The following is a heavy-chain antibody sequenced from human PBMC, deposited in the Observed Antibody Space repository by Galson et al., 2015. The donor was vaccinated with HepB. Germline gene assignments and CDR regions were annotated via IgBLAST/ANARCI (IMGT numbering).Heavy chain of an antibody. Sequence: QSGAEVKKPGESLKISCKASGYSFSSHWIGWVRQMPGKGLEWMAFINPTDSDTRYTPSFQGHVTISADKSNSATYLHWSNLKASDTATYYCTRPTGGLNKYYYGGMDAWGQGTTVTVSS. CDR2: INPTDSDT. D-gene: IGHD1-14*01. CDR1: GYSFSSHW. V-gene: IGHV5-51*01. CDR3: TRPTGGLNKYYYGGMDA. J-gene: IGHJ6*02.